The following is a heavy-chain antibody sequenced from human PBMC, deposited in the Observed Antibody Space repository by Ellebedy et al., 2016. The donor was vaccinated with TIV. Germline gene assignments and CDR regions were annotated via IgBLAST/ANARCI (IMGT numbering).Heavy chain of an antibody. CDR3: ARDTRFIDHQHNWFDP. V-gene: IGHV3-11*01. D-gene: IGHD3-9*01. J-gene: IGHJ5*02. Sequence: GGSLRLSCAASGFIFSDFQMSWIRQAPGKGLECISYISSSGATVYYTDSVKVRFTISRDNARKSLSLQLNSLRAEDTAVYYCARDTRFIDHQHNWFDPWGQGTLVTVSS. CDR1: GFIFSDFQ. CDR2: ISSSGATV.